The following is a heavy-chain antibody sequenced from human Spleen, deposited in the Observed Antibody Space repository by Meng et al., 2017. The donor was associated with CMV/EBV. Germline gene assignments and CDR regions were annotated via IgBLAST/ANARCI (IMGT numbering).Heavy chain of an antibody. V-gene: IGHV1-18*01. Sequence: ASVKVSCKASGYNFVRYGISWVRQAPGQGLEWMGWISTYNGNTNYAQKVQGRVTMTTDTSTSTAYMELRSLRSDDTAVYYCARAGWEIRGHDAFDMWGQGTLVTVSS. D-gene: IGHD1-26*01. CDR1: GYNFVRYG. CDR2: ISTYNGNT. J-gene: IGHJ3*02. CDR3: ARAGWEIRGHDAFDM.